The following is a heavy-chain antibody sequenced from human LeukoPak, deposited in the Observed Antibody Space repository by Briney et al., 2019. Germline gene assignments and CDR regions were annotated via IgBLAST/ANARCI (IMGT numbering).Heavy chain of an antibody. Sequence: PSETLSLTCAVYGGSFSGYYWSWIRQPPGKGLEWIGEINHSGSTNYNPSLKSRVTISVDTPKNQFSLKLSSVTAADTAVYYCARGHPTMDVWGKGTTVTVSS. CDR3: ARGHPTMDV. CDR1: GGSFSGYY. J-gene: IGHJ6*03. V-gene: IGHV4-34*01. CDR2: INHSGST.